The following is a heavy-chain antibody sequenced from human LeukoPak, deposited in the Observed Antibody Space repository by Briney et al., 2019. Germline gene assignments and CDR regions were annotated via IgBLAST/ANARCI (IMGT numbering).Heavy chain of an antibody. V-gene: IGHV1-46*01. D-gene: IGHD3-10*01. CDR1: GYTFTSYY. Sequence: ASVKVSCKASGYTFTSYYMHWVRQAPGQGLEWMGIINPSGGSTSYAQKFQGRVTMTRDTSTSTVYMELSSLRSEDTAVYYCARDLYPKRITMVRGVFNWFDPWGQGTLVTVSS. J-gene: IGHJ5*02. CDR2: INPSGGST. CDR3: ARDLYPKRITMVRGVFNWFDP.